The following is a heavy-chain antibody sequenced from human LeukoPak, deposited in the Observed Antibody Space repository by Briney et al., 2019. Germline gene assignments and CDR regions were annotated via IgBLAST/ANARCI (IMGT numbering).Heavy chain of an antibody. V-gene: IGHV3-64*01. J-gene: IGHJ4*02. CDR2: ISSNGGST. Sequence: GGSLRLSCAASGFTFSSYAMHWVRQAPGKGLEYVSAISSNGGSTYYANSVRGRFTISRDNSKNTLYLQMGSLRAEDMAVYYCARVGRYSGSNDYWGQGALVTVSS. CDR1: GFTFSSYA. CDR3: ARVGRYSGSNDY. D-gene: IGHD1-26*01.